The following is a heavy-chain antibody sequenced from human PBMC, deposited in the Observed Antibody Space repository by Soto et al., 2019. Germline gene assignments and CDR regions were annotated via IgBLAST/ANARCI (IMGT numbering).Heavy chain of an antibody. D-gene: IGHD7-27*01. J-gene: IGHJ4*02. CDR2: INSDGSST. Sequence: GGSLRLSCAASGFTFSSYWMHWVRQAPGKGLVWVSRINSDGSSTSYADSVKGRFTISRDNAKNTLYLQMNSLRAEDTAVYYCARSPFLGKPFDYWGQGTLVTVSS. CDR1: GFTFSSYW. V-gene: IGHV3-74*01. CDR3: ARSPFLGKPFDY.